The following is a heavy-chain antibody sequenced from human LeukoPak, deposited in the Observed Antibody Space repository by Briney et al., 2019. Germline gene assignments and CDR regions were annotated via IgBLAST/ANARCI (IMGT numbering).Heavy chain of an antibody. CDR3: AKDAYGDYFYNY. J-gene: IGHJ4*02. Sequence: GGSLRLSCAASGFTFSSYVMSWVRQAPGKGLEWVSAISGGGGRTYYADSVKGRFTISRDNSKNTLYLQMNSLRAEDTAVYYCAKDAYGDYFYNYWGQGTLVTVSS. CDR1: GFTFSSYV. V-gene: IGHV3-23*01. CDR2: ISGGGGRT. D-gene: IGHD4-17*01.